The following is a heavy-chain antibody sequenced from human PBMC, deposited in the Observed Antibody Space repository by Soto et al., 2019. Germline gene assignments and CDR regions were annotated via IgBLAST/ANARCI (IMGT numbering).Heavy chain of an antibody. V-gene: IGHV3-33*01. CDR2: IWYDGSNI. CDR3: ARINNAHSNYVSALDY. Sequence: GGSLRLSCAASGFTFSSYGMHWVRQAPGKGLEWVAVIWYDGSNIYYADSVRGRFTISRDNSKNTLYLQMNSLRAEDTAVYYCARINNAHSNYVSALDYWGQGTLVTISS. D-gene: IGHD4-4*01. CDR1: GFTFSSYG. J-gene: IGHJ4*02.